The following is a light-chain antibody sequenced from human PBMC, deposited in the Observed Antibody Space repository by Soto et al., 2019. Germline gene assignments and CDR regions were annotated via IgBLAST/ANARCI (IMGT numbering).Light chain of an antibody. J-gene: IGKJ3*01. CDR3: QQSYSTPLFT. CDR2: AAS. CDR1: QSISSY. Sequence: DIQMTQSPSSLSASVGDRVTITCRASQSISSYLNWYQQKPGKAPKLLIYAASSLQSGVPSRFSGGGSGTDFNLTIRSRQPEDFETYYCQQSYSTPLFTFGPGTKVDIK. V-gene: IGKV1-39*01.